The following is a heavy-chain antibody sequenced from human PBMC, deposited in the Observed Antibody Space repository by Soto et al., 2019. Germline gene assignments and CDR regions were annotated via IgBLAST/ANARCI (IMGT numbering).Heavy chain of an antibody. Sequence: EVQLLESGGDLVRPGESLRLSCAASGFNFNKYAMSWVRQAPVEGLEWVSGISCCGGTASYADSVKGRFTIARDDSKNTLFLHMTSLEVEDTAEYYCAKADGEHWLLPHLENWGRGTLVTVS. V-gene: IGHV3-23*01. CDR1: GFNFNKYA. J-gene: IGHJ4*02. CDR3: AKADGEHWLLPHLEN. CDR2: ISCCGGTA. D-gene: IGHD6-19*01.